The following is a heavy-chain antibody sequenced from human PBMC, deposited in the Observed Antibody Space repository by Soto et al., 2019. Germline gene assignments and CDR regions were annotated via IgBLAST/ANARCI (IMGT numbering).Heavy chain of an antibody. CDR2: VHYSGST. Sequence: VQLQESGPGLVKPSGTLSLTCAVSGDSTSNSNWWSWVRQPPGKGLEWIGEVHYSGSTNYNPSLKSRVSISLDTSKNQFSLKLSSVIAADTAVYYCARRIYGDWYFDLWGRGTLVTVTS. V-gene: IGHV4-4*02. D-gene: IGHD3-16*01. CDR3: ARRIYGDWYFDL. J-gene: IGHJ2*01. CDR1: GDSTSNSNW.